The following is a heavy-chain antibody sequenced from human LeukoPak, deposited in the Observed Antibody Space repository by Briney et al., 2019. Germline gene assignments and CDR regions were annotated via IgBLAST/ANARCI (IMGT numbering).Heavy chain of an antibody. CDR1: GFTFSSYA. V-gene: IGHV3-30*18. Sequence: GGSLRLSCAASGFTFSSYATHWVRQASGKGLEWVALISYDGYNKYYADSVKGRFTISRDNSKNTLYLQMNSLRADDTAVYYCAKAGSSGSFDSWGQGTLVTVSS. CDR3: AKAGSSGSFDS. J-gene: IGHJ4*02. CDR2: ISYDGYNK. D-gene: IGHD6-19*01.